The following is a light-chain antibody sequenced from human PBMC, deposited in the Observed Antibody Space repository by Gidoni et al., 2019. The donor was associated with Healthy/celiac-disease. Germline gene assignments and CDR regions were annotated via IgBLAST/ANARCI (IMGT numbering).Light chain of an antibody. J-gene: IGKJ4*01. CDR1: QSVSSSY. CDR3: QQYGSSLLT. Sequence: EIVLTQSPGPLSLSPGDRATLSCTASQSVSSSYLAWYQQKPGQAPMLLIYGASSRAPGIPDRFSGSGSGTDFTLTISRLEHEEFAVYYCQQYGSSLLTFGGGTKVEIK. CDR2: GAS. V-gene: IGKV3-20*01.